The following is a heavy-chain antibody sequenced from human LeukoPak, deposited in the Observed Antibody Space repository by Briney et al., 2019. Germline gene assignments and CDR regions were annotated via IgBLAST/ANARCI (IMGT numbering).Heavy chain of an antibody. J-gene: IGHJ5*02. D-gene: IGHD2-15*01. V-gene: IGHV1-18*01. Sequence: ASVKVSCKASGYTFTSYGISWVRQAPGQGLEWMGWISAYNGNTNYAQKLQGRVTMTTDTSTSTAYMELRSLRSDDTAVYYCARDLGVVVVVAAKNWFDPWAREPWSPSPQ. CDR1: GYTFTSYG. CDR2: ISAYNGNT. CDR3: ARDLGVVVVVAAKNWFDP.